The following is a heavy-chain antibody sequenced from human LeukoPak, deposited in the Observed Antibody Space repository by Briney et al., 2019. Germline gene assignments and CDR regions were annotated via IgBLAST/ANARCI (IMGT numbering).Heavy chain of an antibody. CDR1: GYTFTGYY. CDR3: ARDAVALDY. CDR2: ISAHNGNT. J-gene: IGHJ4*02. V-gene: IGHV1-18*04. Sequence: ASVKVSCKASGYTFTGYYMHWVRQAPGQGLEWMGWISAHNGNTNYAQKLQGRVTMTTDTSTSTAYMELRSLRSDDTAVYYCARDAVALDYWGQGTLVTVSS.